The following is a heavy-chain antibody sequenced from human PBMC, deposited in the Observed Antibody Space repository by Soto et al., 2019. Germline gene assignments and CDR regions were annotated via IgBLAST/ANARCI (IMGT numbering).Heavy chain of an antibody. Sequence: QVQLVQSGAEVKKPGSSVKVSCKASGGTSTSYAISWVRQAPGQGLEWMGMIIPILGIANHAQKFQGRVRMTAANSTGMACMKPSSPGSEDTAVDDCGEGTMYWGVINWGQGTLVTVSS. CDR1: GGTSTSYA. D-gene: IGHD3-10*01. CDR2: IIPILGIA. J-gene: IGHJ4*02. V-gene: IGHV1-69*02. CDR3: GEGTMYWGVIN.